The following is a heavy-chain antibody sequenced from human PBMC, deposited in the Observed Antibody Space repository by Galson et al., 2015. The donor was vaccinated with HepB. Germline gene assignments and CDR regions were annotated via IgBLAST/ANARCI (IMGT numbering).Heavy chain of an antibody. J-gene: IGHJ4*02. CDR1: GFSFSDYY. Sequence: SLRLSCAASGFSFSDYYMSWIRQAPGKGLEWLSYISSNTIYTNYADSVKGRFTVSRDNVKNSISLQMNRLSVEDTAIYYCARVADADYGDHAHFDFWGRGTLVTVSS. D-gene: IGHD4-17*01. V-gene: IGHV3-11*06. CDR2: ISSNTIYT. CDR3: ARVADADYGDHAHFDF.